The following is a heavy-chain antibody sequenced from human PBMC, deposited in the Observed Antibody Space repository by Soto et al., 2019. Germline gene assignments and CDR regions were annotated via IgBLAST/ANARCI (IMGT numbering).Heavy chain of an antibody. Sequence: SETLSLTCAVYGGSFSGYYWSWIRQPPGKGLEWVGKINHSGSTNYNPSLKSRVTISVDTSKNQFSLKLSSVTAADTAVYYCARSFLSVEVSFFDYWGQGTLVTVSS. CDR2: INHSGST. V-gene: IGHV4-34*01. J-gene: IGHJ4*02. CDR1: GGSFSGYY. CDR3: ARSFLSVEVSFFDY.